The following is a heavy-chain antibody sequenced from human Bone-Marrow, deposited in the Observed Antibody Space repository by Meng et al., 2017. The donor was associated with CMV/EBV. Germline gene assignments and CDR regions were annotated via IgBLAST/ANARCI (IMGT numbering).Heavy chain of an antibody. CDR3: LRDYDFWSRGGY. CDR2: INWNGGST. J-gene: IGHJ4*02. V-gene: IGHV3-20*01. D-gene: IGHD3-3*01. Sequence: GESLKISCAASGFTFDDYGMSWVRQAPGKGLEWVSGINWNGGSTGYADSVKGRFTISRDNAKNSLYLQMNSLRAEDTALYHCLRDYDFWSRGGYWGQGTPVTVSS. CDR1: GFTFDDYG.